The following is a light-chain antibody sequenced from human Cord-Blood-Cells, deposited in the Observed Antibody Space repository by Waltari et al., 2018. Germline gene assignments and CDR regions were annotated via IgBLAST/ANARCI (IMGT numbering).Light chain of an antibody. V-gene: IGKV3-11*01. CDR2: DAS. J-gene: IGKJ2*01. CDR3: QQRSNWLYT. Sequence: EIVLTQPPATLSLSPGERATLSCRASQSVSSYLAWYQQKPGQAPRLLIYDASNRATGIPARFSGSGSGTDFTLTISSLEPEDFAVYYCQQRSNWLYTFGQGTKLEI. CDR1: QSVSSY.